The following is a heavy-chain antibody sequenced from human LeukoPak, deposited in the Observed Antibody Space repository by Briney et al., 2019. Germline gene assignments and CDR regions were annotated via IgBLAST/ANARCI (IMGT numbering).Heavy chain of an antibody. D-gene: IGHD1-26*01. CDR2: IFHTGST. V-gene: IGHV4-30-2*01. Sequence: SETLSLTCAVSGGSISSGGYSWSWIRQPPGKGLEWIGYIFHTGSTYYNPSLKSRVTISMDTSKNQFSLKLTSVVAADTAVYYCARGDVGYFDYWGHGSLVTVSS. CDR3: ARGDVGYFDY. J-gene: IGHJ4*01. CDR1: GGSISSGGYS.